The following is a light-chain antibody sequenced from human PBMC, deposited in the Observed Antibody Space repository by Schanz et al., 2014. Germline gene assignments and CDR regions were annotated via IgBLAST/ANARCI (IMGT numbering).Light chain of an antibody. CDR3: QHYHSSSWT. J-gene: IGKJ1*01. V-gene: IGKV3-11*01. Sequence: EIVLTQSPATLSLSPGERATLSCRASQSVSRYLAWYQQKPGQAPRLLIHDASNRAAGIPARFSGSGSVTDFTLTISRVEPEDFAIYYCQHYHSSSWTFGQGTRVEVK. CDR1: QSVSRY. CDR2: DAS.